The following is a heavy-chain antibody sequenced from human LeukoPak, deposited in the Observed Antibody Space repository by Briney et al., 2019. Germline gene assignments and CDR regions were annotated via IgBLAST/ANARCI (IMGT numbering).Heavy chain of an antibody. CDR2: ITANARSK. CDR1: GFTFSDYT. Sequence: GGSLRLSCAGSGFTFSDYTMHWVRQGPGKGLEYVSAITANARSKYHADSVRGRFTISRDNSKDTLYLQMGSLRPEDTAVYYCARGPSSYSYMDVWGKGTTVTVSS. J-gene: IGHJ6*03. V-gene: IGHV3-64*02. CDR3: ARGPSSYSYMDV.